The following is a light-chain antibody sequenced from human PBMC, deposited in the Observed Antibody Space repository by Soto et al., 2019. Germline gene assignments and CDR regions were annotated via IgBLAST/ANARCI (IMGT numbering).Light chain of an antibody. J-gene: IGKJ1*01. V-gene: IGKV3-15*01. Sequence: DIVLTQSPGTLSLSPGEIATLSCRATQSVSSNYLAWYQQKPGQAPRLLVCGASTRARGIAAMCSGGGSGTEFTPTISSLEAEDFAAYYCQQYINWPSFGQGTKVDIK. CDR1: QSVSSN. CDR3: QQYINWPS. CDR2: GAS.